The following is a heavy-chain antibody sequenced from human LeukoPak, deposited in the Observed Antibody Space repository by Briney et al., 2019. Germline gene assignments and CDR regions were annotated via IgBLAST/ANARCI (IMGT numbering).Heavy chain of an antibody. CDR1: GGSINSYY. Sequence: PSETLSLTCTVSGGSINSYYWSWIRQPPGKGLEWIGYIYYSGSTNYNPSLKSRVTISVDTSKNQFSLKLSSVTAADTAVYYCARGYPGAFDIWGQGTMVTVSS. D-gene: IGHD2-2*01. CDR3: ARGYPGAFDI. V-gene: IGHV4-59*08. J-gene: IGHJ3*02. CDR2: IYYSGST.